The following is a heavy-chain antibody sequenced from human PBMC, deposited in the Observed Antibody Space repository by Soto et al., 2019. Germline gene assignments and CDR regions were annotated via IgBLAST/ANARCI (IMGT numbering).Heavy chain of an antibody. J-gene: IGHJ4*02. Sequence: SETLSLTCAVYGGSFSGYYWSWIRQPPGKGLEWIGEINHSGSTNYNPSLKSRVTISVDTSKNQFSLKLSSVTAADTAVYYCARRTRFLEWLLYGTFDYWGQGTLVTVSS. V-gene: IGHV4-34*01. CDR3: ARRTRFLEWLLYGTFDY. CDR2: INHSGST. CDR1: GGSFSGYY. D-gene: IGHD3-3*01.